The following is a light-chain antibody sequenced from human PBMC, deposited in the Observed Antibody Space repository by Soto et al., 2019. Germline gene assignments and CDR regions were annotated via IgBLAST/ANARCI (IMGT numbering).Light chain of an antibody. CDR2: DDD. Sequence: QSVLTQPPSVSAAPGQRVTISCSGSTXNIGGNSVSWYQQLPGTAPKLLIYDDDKRPSGIPDRFSGSKSGTSATLGITGFQTGDEADHYCGSWDSSLGAYVFGTGTKVTVL. J-gene: IGLJ1*01. V-gene: IGLV1-51*01. CDR3: GSWDSSLGAYV. CDR1: TXNIGGNS.